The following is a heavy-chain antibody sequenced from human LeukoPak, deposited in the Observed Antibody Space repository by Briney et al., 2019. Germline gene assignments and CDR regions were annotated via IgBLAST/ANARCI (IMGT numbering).Heavy chain of an antibody. CDR2: ISGSGGST. D-gene: IGHD4-17*01. J-gene: IGHJ3*02. CDR1: GFTFSSYA. CDR3: ARDQSTVTTIWDDAFDI. Sequence: GSLRLSCAASGFTFSSYAMSWVRQAPGKGLEWVSIISGSGGSTYYADSVKGRFTISRDNSKNTLYLQMNSLRAEDTAVYYCARDQSTVTTIWDDAFDIWGQGTMVTVSS. V-gene: IGHV3-23*01.